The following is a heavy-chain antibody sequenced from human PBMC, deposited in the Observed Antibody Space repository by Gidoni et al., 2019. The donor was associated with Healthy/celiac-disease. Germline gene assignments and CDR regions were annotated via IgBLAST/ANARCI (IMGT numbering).Heavy chain of an antibody. V-gene: IGHV4-31*03. CDR2: IYYSGST. CDR1: GGSISRGGYY. Sequence: QVQLQESGPGLVKPSQTLSLTCTVSGGSISRGGYYWSWIRQHPGKGLEWIGDIYYSGSTYYNPSLKSRVTISVDTSKNQFSLKLSSVTAADTAVYYCARVREAAGSPLYFDLWGRGTLVTVSS. CDR3: ARVREAAGSPLYFDL. D-gene: IGHD3-10*01. J-gene: IGHJ2*01.